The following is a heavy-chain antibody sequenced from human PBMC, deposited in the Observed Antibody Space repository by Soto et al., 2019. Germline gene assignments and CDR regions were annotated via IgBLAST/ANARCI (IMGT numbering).Heavy chain of an antibody. D-gene: IGHD2-21*01. Sequence: PSETLSLACDFSVDSIITYYWRWIRQPPGKGLEWIGYVYYSGSTLYNPSLESRVTMSIDMSKKQVSLKLTSVIAADTAVYYCARTRMIESWIDYWGHGTRVTVSS. CDR2: VYYSGST. CDR1: VDSIITYY. J-gene: IGHJ4*01. CDR3: ARTRMIESWIDY. V-gene: IGHV4-59*01.